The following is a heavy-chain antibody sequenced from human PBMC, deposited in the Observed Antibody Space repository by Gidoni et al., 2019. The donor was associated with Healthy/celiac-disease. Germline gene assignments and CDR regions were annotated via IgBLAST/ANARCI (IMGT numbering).Heavy chain of an antibody. CDR2: ISGSGGST. D-gene: IGHD3-3*01. J-gene: IGHJ5*02. Sequence: EVQLLESGGGLVQPGGSLRLSCAASGFTFSSYAMSWVRPAPGKGLEWVSAISGSGGSTYYADSVKGRFTISRDNSKNTLYLQMNSLRAEDTAVYYCAKAMKSYYDFWSGYPSTHNWFDPWGQGTLVTVSS. CDR1: GFTFSSYA. V-gene: IGHV3-23*01. CDR3: AKAMKSYYDFWSGYPSTHNWFDP.